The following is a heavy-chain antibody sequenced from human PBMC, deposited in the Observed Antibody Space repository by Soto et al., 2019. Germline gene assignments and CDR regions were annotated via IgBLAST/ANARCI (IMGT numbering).Heavy chain of an antibody. CDR3: ARAGDAGGYYYGMDV. D-gene: IGHD2-21*02. J-gene: IGHJ6*02. V-gene: IGHV3-64*01. Sequence: EVQLVESGGGLVQPGGSLRLSCAASGFTFSRYAMHWVRQAPGKGLEYVSTISSNGGSTYYANSVKGRFTISRDNSKNTLYRQMGGLRVEDMAVYYCARAGDAGGYYYGMDVWGQGTMVTVSS. CDR2: ISSNGGST. CDR1: GFTFSRYA.